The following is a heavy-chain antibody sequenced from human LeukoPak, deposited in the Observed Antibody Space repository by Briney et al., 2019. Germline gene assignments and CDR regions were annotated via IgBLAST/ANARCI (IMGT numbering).Heavy chain of an antibody. CDR2: INHSGST. CDR3: ARGVYGDYFFDY. Sequence: PSETLSLTCAVYGGSFSGYYWSWIRQPPGKGLEWIGEINHSGSTNYNPSLESRVTISVDTSKNQFSLKLSSVTAADTAVYYCARGVYGDYFFDYWGQGTLVTVSS. J-gene: IGHJ4*02. CDR1: GGSFSGYY. D-gene: IGHD4-17*01. V-gene: IGHV4-34*01.